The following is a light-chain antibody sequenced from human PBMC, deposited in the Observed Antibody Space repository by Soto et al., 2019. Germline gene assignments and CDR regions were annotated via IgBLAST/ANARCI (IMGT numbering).Light chain of an antibody. V-gene: IGKV3-15*01. CDR2: HVS. Sequence: IVMTQSPGTLSVSLWERATLSCRASQSVGTKLAWYQQKPGQVPRLLIYHVSTRATGVPARFSGSGSVTEFTLSISSLQSEDFAVYYCQQYNNWPQTFGQGTKVDIK. CDR3: QQYNNWPQT. J-gene: IGKJ1*01. CDR1: QSVGTK.